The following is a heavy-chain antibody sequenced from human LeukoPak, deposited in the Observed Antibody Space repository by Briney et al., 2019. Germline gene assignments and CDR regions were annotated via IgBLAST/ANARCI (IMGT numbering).Heavy chain of an antibody. Sequence: SETLSLTCTVSGGSISSYYWSWIRQPPGKGLEWIGEINHSGSTNYNPSLKSRVTISVDTSKNQFSLKLSSVTAADTAVYYCARGPGGSMVPYWGQGTLVTVSS. CDR1: GGSISSYY. CDR3: ARGPGGSMVPY. D-gene: IGHD3-10*01. J-gene: IGHJ4*02. V-gene: IGHV4-34*01. CDR2: INHSGST.